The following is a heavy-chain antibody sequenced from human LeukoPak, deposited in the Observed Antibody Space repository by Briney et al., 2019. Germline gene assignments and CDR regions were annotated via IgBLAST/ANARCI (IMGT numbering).Heavy chain of an antibody. CDR1: GYSFSSGYH. CDR3: ARTLYCIGATCYSPELFHS. D-gene: IGHD2-15*01. V-gene: IGHV4-38-2*02. J-gene: IGHJ4*02. CDR2: IFHSGNT. Sequence: SGTLSLTCTVSGYSFSSGYHWGWIRQSPGKGLAWIGSIFHSGNTYYNPSLKSRVTISVDTSMNQFSLKLTSLTAADTAVYYCARTLYCIGATCYSPELFHSWGQGTLVTVSS.